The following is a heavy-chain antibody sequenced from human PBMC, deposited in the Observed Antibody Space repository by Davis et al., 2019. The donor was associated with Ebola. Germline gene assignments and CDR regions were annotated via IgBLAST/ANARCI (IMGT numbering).Heavy chain of an antibody. CDR3: ARASSMDV. Sequence: GVSLRPSCAAPGFSFSSYCMHWARHAPAKGLEWVSVIWYDGSNKYYADSVKGRFTISRDNSKNTLYLQMNSLRAEDTAVYYCARASSMDVWGQGTTVTVSS. CDR2: IWYDGSNK. V-gene: IGHV3-30*19. CDR1: GFSFSSYC. J-gene: IGHJ6*02.